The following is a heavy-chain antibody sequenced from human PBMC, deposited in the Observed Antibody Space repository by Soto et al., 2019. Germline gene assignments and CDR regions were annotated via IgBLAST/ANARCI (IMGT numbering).Heavy chain of an antibody. V-gene: IGHV4-59*01. CDR1: GGSISSYY. CDR3: ARASIGVGNAFDI. D-gene: IGHD1-26*01. CDR2: IYYSGST. J-gene: IGHJ3*02. Sequence: QVQLQESDPGLAKPSETLSLTCTVSGGSISSYYWSWIRQPPGKGLEWIGYIYYSGSTNYNPSLKSRVTISVDTSKNQFSLKLSSVTAADTAVYYCARASIGVGNAFDIWGQGTMVTVSS.